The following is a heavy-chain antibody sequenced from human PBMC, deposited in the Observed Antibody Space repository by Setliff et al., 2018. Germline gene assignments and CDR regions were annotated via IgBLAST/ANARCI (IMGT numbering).Heavy chain of an antibody. CDR1: GFTFGDHF. V-gene: IGHV3-72*01. CDR2: IKNKVNTFST. J-gene: IGHJ4*02. CDR3: ARVGYCDGPTCYPFDY. Sequence: PGGSLSLSCAASGFTFGDHFMDWVRQPPGKGLEWVGRIKNKVNTFSTQYAASVNGRFSISRDDSKSSLYLQMNSLKSEDTAVYYCARVGYCDGPTCYPFDYWGPGTLVTVSS. D-gene: IGHD2-2*01.